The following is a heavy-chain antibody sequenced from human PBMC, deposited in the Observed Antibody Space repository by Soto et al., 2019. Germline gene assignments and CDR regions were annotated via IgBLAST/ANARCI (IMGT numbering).Heavy chain of an antibody. CDR2: INPNSGDT. V-gene: IGHV1-2*02. CDR3: AKGGAIVAAGTRVYLYNAMDA. CDR1: GYTFTGYY. D-gene: IGHD1-26*01. Sequence: ASVKVSCKASGYTFTGYYVHWVRQAPGQGLEWMGWINPNSGDTYLAQRFQGRVTMNRDTSIGTAYMELRGLTSDDTAEYYCAKGGAIVAAGTRVYLYNAMDAWGQGTPVTVSS. J-gene: IGHJ6*02.